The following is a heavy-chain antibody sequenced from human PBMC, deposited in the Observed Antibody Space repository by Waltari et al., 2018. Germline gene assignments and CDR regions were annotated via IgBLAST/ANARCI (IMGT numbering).Heavy chain of an antibody. CDR1: W. Sequence: WMSWVRQAPGKGLEWVANIKQDGSEKYYVDSVKGRFTISRDNAKNSLFLQMNSLRAEDTAVYYCAREYNFWSGTSFDYWGQGTLVTVSS. CDR2: IKQDGSEK. D-gene: IGHD3-3*01. CDR3: AREYNFWSGTSFDY. V-gene: IGHV3-7*01. J-gene: IGHJ4*02.